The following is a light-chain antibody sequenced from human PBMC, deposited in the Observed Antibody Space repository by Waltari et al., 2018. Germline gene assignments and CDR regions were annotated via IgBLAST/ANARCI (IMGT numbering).Light chain of an antibody. CDR2: DDG. CDR3: QVWDSSRDHWV. J-gene: IGLJ3*02. Sequence: SYVLTQPPSVSVGPGQTAMIPCGGNNIGSKSVHWYRQKPGQAPRLVVYDDGDRPSVVPGGVSGSNSGDTATRTSSRVEAGDEAEYYCQVWDSSRDHWVFGGGTKLTVL. CDR1: NIGSKS. V-gene: IGLV3-21*02.